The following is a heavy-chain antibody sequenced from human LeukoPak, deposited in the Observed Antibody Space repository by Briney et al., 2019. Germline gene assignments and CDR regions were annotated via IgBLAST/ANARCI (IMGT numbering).Heavy chain of an antibody. Sequence: GALVKVSCKVSGYTLTELSMHWVRQAPGKGLEWMGGFDPEDGETIYAQKFQGRVTMTEDTSTDTAYMELSSLRSEDTAVYYCATGKWELHAFDYWGQGTLVTVSS. D-gene: IGHD1-26*01. CDR2: FDPEDGET. CDR1: GYTLTELS. CDR3: ATGKWELHAFDY. V-gene: IGHV1-24*01. J-gene: IGHJ4*02.